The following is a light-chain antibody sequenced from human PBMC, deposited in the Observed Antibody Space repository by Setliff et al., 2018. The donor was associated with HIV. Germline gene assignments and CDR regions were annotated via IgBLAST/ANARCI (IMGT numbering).Light chain of an antibody. J-gene: IGLJ2*01. V-gene: IGLV2-14*01. CDR2: DVN. Sequence: QSVLTQPASVSGSPGQSITISCTGTSTDVGGYDYVSWYQHQTGKAPRLIIYDVNNRPAGVSNRFSGSKSGKTASLTISGLQAEDEGVYYCSSYTSSSSIFGGGTK. CDR1: STDVGGYDY. CDR3: SSYTSSSSI.